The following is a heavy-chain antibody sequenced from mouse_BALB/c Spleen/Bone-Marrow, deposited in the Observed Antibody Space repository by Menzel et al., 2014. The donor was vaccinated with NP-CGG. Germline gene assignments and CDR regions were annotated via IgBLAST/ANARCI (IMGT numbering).Heavy chain of an antibody. J-gene: IGHJ3*01. CDR2: INPGSGGT. D-gene: IGHD1-1*01. CDR1: GYAFTNYL. Sequence: QVQLQQSGAELVRPGTSVKVSCKASGYAFTNYLIEWVKQRPGQGLEWIGVINPGSGGTNYNEKFKGKATLTADKSSSTAYMQLSSLTSDDSAVYFCAREIITSCAYWGQGTLVTVSA. CDR3: AREIITSCAY. V-gene: IGHV1-54*01.